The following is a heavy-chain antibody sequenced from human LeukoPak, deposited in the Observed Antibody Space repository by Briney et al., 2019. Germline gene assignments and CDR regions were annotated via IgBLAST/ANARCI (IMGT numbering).Heavy chain of an antibody. Sequence: PGGSLRLSCAASGFTFSSYEMNWVRQAPGKGLEWVSYISSSGSTIYYADSVKGRFTISRDNAKNSLYLQMNSLRAEDTAVYYCARDPPRGIGRRYRYDAFDIWGQGTMVTVSS. CDR2: ISSSGSTI. V-gene: IGHV3-48*03. CDR3: ARDPPRGIGRRYRYDAFDI. D-gene: IGHD3-10*01. J-gene: IGHJ3*02. CDR1: GFTFSSYE.